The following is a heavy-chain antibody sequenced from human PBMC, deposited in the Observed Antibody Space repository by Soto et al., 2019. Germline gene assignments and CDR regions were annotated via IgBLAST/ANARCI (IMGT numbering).Heavy chain of an antibody. Sequence: PGGSLRLSCAASGFTFSSYAMSWVRQAPGKGLEWVSAISGSGGSTYYADSVKGRFTISRDNSKNTLYLQMNSLRAEDTAVYYCAKDSEGGYLDYYYGMDVWGQGTTVTVSS. J-gene: IGHJ6*02. CDR3: AKDSEGGYLDYYYGMDV. CDR1: GFTFSSYA. D-gene: IGHD3-22*01. CDR2: ISGSGGST. V-gene: IGHV3-23*01.